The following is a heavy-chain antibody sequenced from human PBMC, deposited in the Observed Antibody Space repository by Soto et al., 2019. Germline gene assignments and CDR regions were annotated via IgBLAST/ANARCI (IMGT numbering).Heavy chain of an antibody. CDR3: VRFFDYYGMDV. CDR2: LAYDGSEK. J-gene: IGHJ6*02. CDR1: GFTFSNSG. Sequence: QVQLVESGGGVVQSGGSLRLSCAGSGFTFSNSGMHWVRQAPGKGLEWVAVLAYDGSEKYYADSVKGRFTISRDNSKNTLYLQMNSLRVEDTAVYYCVRFFDYYGMDVWGQGTTVTVSS. D-gene: IGHD3-3*01. V-gene: IGHV3-30*03.